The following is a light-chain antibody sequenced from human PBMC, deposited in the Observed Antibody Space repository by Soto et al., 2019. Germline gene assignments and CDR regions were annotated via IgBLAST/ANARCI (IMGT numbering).Light chain of an antibody. CDR2: GAS. CDR1: QSVGTT. Sequence: EIVMTQSPATLSVSPGERVTLSCRASQSVGTTLAWYQQKPGQPPRLLIRGASTRATGIPDRFGGSGSGTEFTLTISRLRSEDFAVYYYQQYSTCLSFAGGTKVEIK. CDR3: QQYSTCLS. V-gene: IGKV3-15*01. J-gene: IGKJ4*01.